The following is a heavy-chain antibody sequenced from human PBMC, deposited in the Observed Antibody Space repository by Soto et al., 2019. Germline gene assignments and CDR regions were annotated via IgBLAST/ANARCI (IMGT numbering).Heavy chain of an antibody. Sequence: EVQLLESGGGLVQPGGSLRLSCAASGFTFSSYAMSWVRQAPGKGLEWVSAISGSGGSTYYADSVKGRFTISRDNSKNTLYLQMNSLRAEDTAVYYCAKNDRYSGYGYNWFGPWGQGTLVTVSS. CDR1: GFTFSSYA. CDR3: AKNDRYSGYGYNWFGP. CDR2: ISGSGGST. D-gene: IGHD5-12*01. J-gene: IGHJ5*02. V-gene: IGHV3-23*01.